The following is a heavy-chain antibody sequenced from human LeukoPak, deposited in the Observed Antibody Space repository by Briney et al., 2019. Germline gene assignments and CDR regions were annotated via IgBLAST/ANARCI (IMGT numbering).Heavy chain of an antibody. CDR2: ISYDGSNK. V-gene: IGHV3-30-3*01. J-gene: IGHJ4*02. CDR1: AFTFSSYV. CDR3: ARVREASKEVTRALDY. D-gene: IGHD2-21*02. Sequence: PGGSLRLSCAASAFTFSSYVVHWVRQAPGKGLEWVAVISYDGSNKYYADSVKGRFTISRDNSKNTLYLQMNSLRAEDTAVYYCARVREASKEVTRALDYWGQGTLVTVSS.